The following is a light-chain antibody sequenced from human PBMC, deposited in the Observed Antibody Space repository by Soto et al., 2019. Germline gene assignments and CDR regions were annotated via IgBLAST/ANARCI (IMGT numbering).Light chain of an antibody. CDR1: QSVSSY. V-gene: IGKV3-11*01. CDR2: DSS. CDR3: QQRSSGVT. Sequence: EVVLTQSPATLSLSPGERATLSCRASQSVSSYLAWYQQKPGQAPRLLIYDSSNRATGIPARFSGSGSGTDCTLTISSLEPEDFAVYYCQQRSSGVTFGGGTKVEI. J-gene: IGKJ4*01.